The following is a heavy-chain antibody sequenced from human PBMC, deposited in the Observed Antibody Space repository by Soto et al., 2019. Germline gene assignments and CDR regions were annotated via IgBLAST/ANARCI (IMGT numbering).Heavy chain of an antibody. CDR2: IYYSGRT. V-gene: IGHV4-59*08. Sequence: QVHLQESGPGLVKPSETMSLTCTVSGGSISSYYWSWIRQPPGKGLEWIGYIYYSGRTNYNPSLKSRVTISVDTSKNQFSLKLTSVTAADTAVYYCARHPTVTEYYFDYWGQGTLVTVSS. D-gene: IGHD4-17*01. CDR1: GGSISSYY. J-gene: IGHJ4*02. CDR3: ARHPTVTEYYFDY.